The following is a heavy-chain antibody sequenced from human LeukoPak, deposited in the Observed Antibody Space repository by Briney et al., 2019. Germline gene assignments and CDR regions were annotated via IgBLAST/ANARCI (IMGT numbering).Heavy chain of an antibody. CDR2: IIPIFGAA. J-gene: IGHJ4*02. Sequence: SVKVSCKASGGTFSSYAISWVRQAPGQGLEWMGGIIPIFGAANYAQKFQGRVTITTDESTSTAYMELSSLRSEDTAVYCCARESRIQLWLLGYFDYWGQGTLVTVSS. CDR3: ARESRIQLWLLGYFDY. D-gene: IGHD5-18*01. CDR1: GGTFSSYA. V-gene: IGHV1-69*05.